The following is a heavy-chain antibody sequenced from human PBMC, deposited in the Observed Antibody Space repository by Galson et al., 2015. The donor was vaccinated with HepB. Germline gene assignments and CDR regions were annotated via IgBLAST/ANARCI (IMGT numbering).Heavy chain of an antibody. CDR1: GFTFTSSA. CDR3: ARDEEKGSDRGMDV. CDR2: IVVGSGNT. Sequence: SVKVSCKASGFTFTSSAMQWVRQARGQRLEWIGWIVVGSGNTNYAQKFQERVTITRDMSTSTAYTELSSLRSEDTAVYYCARDEEKGSDRGMDVWGQGTTVTVSS. J-gene: IGHJ6*02. V-gene: IGHV1-58*02.